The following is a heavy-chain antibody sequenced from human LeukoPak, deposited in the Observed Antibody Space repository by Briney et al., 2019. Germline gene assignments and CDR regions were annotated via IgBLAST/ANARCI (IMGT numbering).Heavy chain of an antibody. V-gene: IGHV6-1*01. D-gene: IGHD2-2*01. CDR2: TYYRSTWYN. CDR3: ARRLTQYDCFDP. CDR1: GDSVSSNGVT. J-gene: IGHJ5*02. Sequence: SQTLSLTCAISGDSVSSNGVTWNWIRQSPSRGLECLGRTYYRSTWYNDYAVSVRGRITVNPDTSKSQFSLHLNSVTPEDTAVYYCARRLTQYDCFDPWGQGILVTVSS.